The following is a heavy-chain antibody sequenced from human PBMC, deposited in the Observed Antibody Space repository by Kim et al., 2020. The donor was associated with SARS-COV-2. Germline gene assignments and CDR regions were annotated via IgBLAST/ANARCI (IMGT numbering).Heavy chain of an antibody. Sequence: GGSLRLSCAASGFTFSSYAMSWVRQAPGKGLEWVSTISGSGGSTYYADSVKGRFTISRDDSKNTLYLQMTSLRAEDTAVYYCAKDGYDSSGYYYYYFDYWGQGNLVTVSS. D-gene: IGHD3-22*01. CDR1: GFTFSSYA. CDR2: ISGSGGST. V-gene: IGHV3-23*01. CDR3: AKDGYDSSGYYYYYFDY. J-gene: IGHJ4*02.